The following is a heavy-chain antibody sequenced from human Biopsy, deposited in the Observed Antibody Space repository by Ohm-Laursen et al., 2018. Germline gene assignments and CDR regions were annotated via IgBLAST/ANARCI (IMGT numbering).Heavy chain of an antibody. J-gene: IGHJ4*02. CDR3: ATAAYAPPYFDL. Sequence: GSLRLSCAASGFTFSNYWMHWVRQPPGKGLEWVSGIRRNSAIIDYADSVRGRFTISRDNSKNSVYLVMSSLRAEDTAVYFCATAAYAPPYFDLWGRGTVVTVSS. D-gene: IGHD4-17*01. CDR2: IRRNSAII. CDR1: GFTFSNYW. V-gene: IGHV3-21*06.